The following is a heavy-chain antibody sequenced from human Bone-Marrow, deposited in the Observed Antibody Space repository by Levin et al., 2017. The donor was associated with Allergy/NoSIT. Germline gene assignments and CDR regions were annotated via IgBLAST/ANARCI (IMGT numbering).Heavy chain of an antibody. V-gene: IGHV3-30*18. CDR2: ISYDGSNK. D-gene: IGHD3-22*01. Sequence: QPGGSLRLSCAASGFTFSSYGMHWVRQAPGKGLEWVAVISYDGSNKYYADSVKGRFTISRDNSKNTLYLQMNSLRAEDTAVYYCAKDQSYNYDSSGGRDYGMDVWGQGTTVTVSS. J-gene: IGHJ6*02. CDR1: GFTFSSYG. CDR3: AKDQSYNYDSSGGRDYGMDV.